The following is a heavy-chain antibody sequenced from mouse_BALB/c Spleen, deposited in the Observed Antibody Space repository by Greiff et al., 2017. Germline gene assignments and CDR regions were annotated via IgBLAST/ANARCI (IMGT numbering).Heavy chain of an antibody. J-gene: IGHJ2*01. CDR3: ARSLPNWAFDY. D-gene: IGHD4-1*01. CDR1: GYTFTSYW. V-gene: IGHV1-7*01. Sequence: QVQLQQSGAELAKPGASVKMSCKASGYTFTSYWMHWVKQRPGQGLEWIGYINPSTGYTEYNQKFKDKATLTADKSSSTAYMQLSSLTSEDSAVYYCARSLPNWAFDYWGQGTTLTVSA. CDR2: INPSTGYT.